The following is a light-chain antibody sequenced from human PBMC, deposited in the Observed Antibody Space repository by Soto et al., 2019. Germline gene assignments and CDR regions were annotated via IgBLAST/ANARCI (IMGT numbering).Light chain of an antibody. J-gene: IGKJ5*01. CDR1: QSVSNY. CDR3: QQYGNSIPIT. Sequence: EIVLTQSPSTLSLSHGERATPSCRASQSVSNYLAWYQQKPGQAPRLLIYGAFSRATGIPDRFSGSGSGTDFTLTISRLEPEDFAVYYCQQYGNSIPITFGQGTRLAIK. CDR2: GAF. V-gene: IGKV3-20*01.